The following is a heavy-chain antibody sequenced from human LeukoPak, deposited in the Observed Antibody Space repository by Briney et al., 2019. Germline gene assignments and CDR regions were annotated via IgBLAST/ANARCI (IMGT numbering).Heavy chain of an antibody. J-gene: IGHJ4*02. Sequence: SETLSLTSTVSGGSISSGSYYWSWIRQPAGKGLEWIGRIYTSGSTNYNPSLKSRVTISVDTSKNQFSLKLSSVTAADTAVYYCARAWLYYYGSGSYYEDYWGQGTLVTVSS. CDR3: ARAWLYYYGSGSYYEDY. CDR2: IYTSGST. D-gene: IGHD3-10*01. CDR1: GGSISSGSYY. V-gene: IGHV4-61*02.